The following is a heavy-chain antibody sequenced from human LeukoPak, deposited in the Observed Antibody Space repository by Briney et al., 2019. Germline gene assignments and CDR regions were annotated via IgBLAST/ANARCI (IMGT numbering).Heavy chain of an antibody. CDR1: GYTFTGYY. Sequence: ASVKVSCKASGYTFTGYYMHWVRQAPGQGLEWMGWINPNSGGTNYAQKFQGWVTMTRDTSISTAYMEPSRLRSDDTAVYYCARDNYDFWSGYQYNWFDPWGQGTLVTVSS. V-gene: IGHV1-2*04. J-gene: IGHJ5*02. CDR3: ARDNYDFWSGYQYNWFDP. CDR2: INPNSGGT. D-gene: IGHD3-3*01.